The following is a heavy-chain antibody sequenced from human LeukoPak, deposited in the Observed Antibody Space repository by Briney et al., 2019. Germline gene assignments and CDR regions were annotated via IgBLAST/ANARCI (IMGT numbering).Heavy chain of an antibody. CDR1: GYTFTGYY. V-gene: IGHV1-2*02. D-gene: IGHD3-16*01. J-gene: IGHJ3*02. Sequence: VSVKVSCKASGYTFTGYYMHWVRQAPGQGLEWMGWINPNSGGTNYAQKFQGRITMTRDTSISTAYMELSRLRSDDTAVYYCARDLGGGLLIANDAFDIWGQGTMVTVSS. CDR3: ARDLGGGLLIANDAFDI. CDR2: INPNSGGT.